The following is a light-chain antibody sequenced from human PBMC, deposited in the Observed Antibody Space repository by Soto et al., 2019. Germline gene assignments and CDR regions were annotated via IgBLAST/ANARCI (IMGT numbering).Light chain of an antibody. CDR2: SIN. CDR1: SSNIGINT. J-gene: IGLJ2*01. Sequence: QSVLTQPPSASGTPVQRVTISCSGSSSNIGINTVNWYQQFPGTAPKLLLYSINQRPSGVPARFSDSKSGTSASLAVSGLQSEDEAHYYGAAWEDDMNGRLFGGGTELTVL. V-gene: IGLV1-44*01. CDR3: AAWEDDMNGRL.